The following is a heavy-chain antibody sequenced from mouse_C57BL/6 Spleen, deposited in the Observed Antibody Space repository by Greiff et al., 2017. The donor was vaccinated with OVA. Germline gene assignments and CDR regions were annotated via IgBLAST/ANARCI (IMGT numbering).Heavy chain of an antibody. D-gene: IGHD2-4*01. Sequence: VQLQQSGAELVKPGASVKISCKASGYAFSSYWMNWVKQRPGKGLEWIGQIYPGDGDTNYNGKFKGKATLTADKSSSTAYMQLSSLTSEDSAVYFCARSPYDYDGGGGYAMDYWGQGTSVTVSS. CDR3: ARSPYDYDGGGGYAMDY. J-gene: IGHJ4*01. CDR2: IYPGDGDT. V-gene: IGHV1-80*01. CDR1: GYAFSSYW.